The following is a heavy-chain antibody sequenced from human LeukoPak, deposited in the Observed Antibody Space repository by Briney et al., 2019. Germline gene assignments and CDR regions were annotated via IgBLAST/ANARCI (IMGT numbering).Heavy chain of an antibody. CDR2: IIPIFGTA. D-gene: IGHD3-10*01. Sequence: GSSVKVSCKASGGTFSSYAISWVRQAPGQGLEWMGGIIPIFGTANYAQKFQGRVTITTDESTSTAYMELSSLRSEDTAVYYCASRYYYGSGSYGLRSPYYYYYHMDVWGKGTTVTVSS. V-gene: IGHV1-69*05. CDR1: GGTFSSYA. J-gene: IGHJ6*03. CDR3: ASRYYYGSGSYGLRSPYYYYYHMDV.